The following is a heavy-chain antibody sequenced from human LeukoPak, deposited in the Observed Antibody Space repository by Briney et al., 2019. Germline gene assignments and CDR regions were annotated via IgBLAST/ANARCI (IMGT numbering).Heavy chain of an antibody. Sequence: SETLSLTCAVYGGSFSGYYWSWIRQPPGKGLEWIGEINHSGSTNYNPSLKSRVTISVDTSKNQFSLKLSSVTAADTAVYYSARGYSGYDPFDYWGQGTLVTVSS. V-gene: IGHV4-34*01. CDR2: INHSGST. D-gene: IGHD5-12*01. CDR3: ARGYSGYDPFDY. CDR1: GGSFSGYY. J-gene: IGHJ4*02.